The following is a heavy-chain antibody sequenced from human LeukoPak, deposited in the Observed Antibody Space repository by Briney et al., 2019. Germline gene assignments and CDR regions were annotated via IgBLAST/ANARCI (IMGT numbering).Heavy chain of an antibody. CDR2: IIPILDIA. V-gene: IGHV1-69*04. D-gene: IGHD5-24*01. CDR3: ARADGYNYLY. CDR1: GGTFSSYA. J-gene: IGHJ4*02. Sequence: SVKVSCKASGGTFSSYAISWVRQAPGQGLEWMGRIIPILDIANYAQKFQGRVTITADKSTSTAYMELSSLRSEDTAVYYCARADGYNYLYWGQGTLVTVSS.